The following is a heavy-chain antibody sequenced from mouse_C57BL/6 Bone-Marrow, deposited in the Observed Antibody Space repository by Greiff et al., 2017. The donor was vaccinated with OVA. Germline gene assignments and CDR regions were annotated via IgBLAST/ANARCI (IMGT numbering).Heavy chain of an antibody. Sequence: QVQLQQPGAELVRPGSSVKLSCKASGYTFTSYWMHWVKQRPIQGLEWIGNIDPSDSETHYNQKFKDKATLTVDKSSSTAYMQLSSLTSEDSAVYYCARSRDYYSNFFDYWGQGTTLTVSS. CDR2: IDPSDSET. D-gene: IGHD2-5*01. J-gene: IGHJ2*01. CDR1: GYTFTSYW. V-gene: IGHV1-52*01. CDR3: ARSRDYYSNFFDY.